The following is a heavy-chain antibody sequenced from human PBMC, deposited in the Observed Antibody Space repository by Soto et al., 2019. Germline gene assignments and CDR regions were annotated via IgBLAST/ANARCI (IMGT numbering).Heavy chain of an antibody. CDR1: GFTFSKYG. Sequence: GGSLRLSCEASGFTFSKYGMNWVRQAPGKGLEWVAVILFDGSTTYYADSVKGRFTISRDNSQKTLYLQMNNVRAEDTAVYYCARDRIAIVRGARYHHDGMDVWGQGTTVTVSS. CDR2: ILFDGSTT. D-gene: IGHD3-10*01. J-gene: IGHJ6*02. V-gene: IGHV3-33*01. CDR3: ARDRIAIVRGARYHHDGMDV.